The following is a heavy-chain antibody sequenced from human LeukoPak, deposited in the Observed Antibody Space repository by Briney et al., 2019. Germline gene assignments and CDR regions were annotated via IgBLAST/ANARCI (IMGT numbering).Heavy chain of an antibody. CDR3: ARVKYSSRRGIDP. D-gene: IGHD6-6*01. CDR1: GGSISSYY. CDR2: INHSGST. J-gene: IGHJ5*02. V-gene: IGHV4-34*01. Sequence: PSETLSLTCTVSGGSISSYYWSWIRQPPGKGLEWIGEINHSGSTNYNPSLKSRVTISVDTSKNQFSLKLSSVTAADTAVYYCARVKYSSRRGIDPWGQGTLVTVSS.